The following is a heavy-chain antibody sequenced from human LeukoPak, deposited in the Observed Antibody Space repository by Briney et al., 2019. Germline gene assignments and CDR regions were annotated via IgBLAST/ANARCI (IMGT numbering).Heavy chain of an antibody. CDR1: GGSISSYY. D-gene: IGHD5-18*01. J-gene: IGHJ4*02. V-gene: IGHV4-59*01. CDR2: IYYSGST. Sequence: SETQSLTCTVSGGSISSYYWSWIRQPPGKGLEWIGYIYYSGSTNYNPSLKSRVTISVDTSKNQFSLKLSSVTAADTAVYYCARESRDRGYSYGAFDYWGQGTLVTVSS. CDR3: ARESRDRGYSYGAFDY.